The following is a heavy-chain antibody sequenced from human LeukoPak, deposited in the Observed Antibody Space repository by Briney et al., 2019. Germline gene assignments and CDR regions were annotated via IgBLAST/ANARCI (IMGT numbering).Heavy chain of an antibody. CDR1: GGSISSGGYY. V-gene: IGHV4-30-2*01. Sequence: PSQTLSLTCTVSGGSISSGGYYWSWIRQPPGKGLEWIGYIYHSGSTYYNPSLKSRVTISVDTSKNQFSLKLSSVTAADTAVYYCARDNSIAAAGTGYYFDYWGQGTLVTVSS. CDR2: IYHSGST. J-gene: IGHJ4*02. CDR3: ARDNSIAAAGTGYYFDY. D-gene: IGHD6-13*01.